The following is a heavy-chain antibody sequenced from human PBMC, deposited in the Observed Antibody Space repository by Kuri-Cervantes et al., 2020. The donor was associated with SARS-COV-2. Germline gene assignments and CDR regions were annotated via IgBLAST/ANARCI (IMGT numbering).Heavy chain of an antibody. D-gene: IGHD2-2*02. CDR1: GGSISSGCHS. CDR3: ARHYVSGEYQLLYGWFDP. V-gene: IGHV4-30-2*01. Sequence: SCAVSGGSISSGCHSWSWIRQPPGKGLEWIGYIYHSGSTYYNPSLKSRVTISVDRSKNQFSLKLSSVTAADTAVYYCARHYVSGEYQLLYGWFDPWGQGTLVTVSS. CDR2: IYHSGST. J-gene: IGHJ5*02.